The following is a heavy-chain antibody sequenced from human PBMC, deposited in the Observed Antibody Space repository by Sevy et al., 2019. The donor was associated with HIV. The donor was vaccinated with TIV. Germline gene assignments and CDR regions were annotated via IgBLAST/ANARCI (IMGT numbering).Heavy chain of an antibody. D-gene: IGHD3-3*01. CDR3: ARDGPGYDFWSGYSYYYYYGMDV. V-gene: IGHV4-61*01. Sequence: SETLSLTCTVSGGSVSSGSYYWSWIRQPPGKGLEWIGYIYYSGSTNYNPSLKGRVTISVDTSKNQFSLKLSSVTAADTAVYYCARDGPGYDFWSGYSYYYYYGMDVWGQGTTVTVSS. CDR1: GGSVSSGSYY. CDR2: IYYSGST. J-gene: IGHJ6*02.